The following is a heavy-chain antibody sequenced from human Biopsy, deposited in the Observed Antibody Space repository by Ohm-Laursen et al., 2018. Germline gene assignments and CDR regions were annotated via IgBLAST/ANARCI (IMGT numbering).Heavy chain of an antibody. J-gene: IGHJ4*03. CDR1: GYSIIPSGPEN. D-gene: IGHD2/OR15-2a*01. Sequence: SDTLSLTCTLSGYSIIPSGPENWSWIRQPPGQGLQYIGFIYSGGNTNYNPSLRSRVTMSVDTSKNQFSLRLNSVTAADTAVYYCAGGMRTTGWPYFDYWGQGTTVTVSS. V-gene: IGHV4-61*01. CDR2: IYSGGNT. CDR3: AGGMRTTGWPYFDY.